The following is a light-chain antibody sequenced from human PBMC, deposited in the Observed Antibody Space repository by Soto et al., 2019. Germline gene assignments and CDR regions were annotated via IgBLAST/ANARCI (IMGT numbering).Light chain of an antibody. Sequence: DIQMTHSPSSVSASIGDTVTITCRASQDINVYLNWYQQKPGEVPKLLIYSASTLQSGVPSRFSGSGSGTDFTLTISSLQPEDFATYYCQQSYSTPWTFGQGTKVDIK. J-gene: IGKJ1*01. V-gene: IGKV1-39*01. CDR2: SAS. CDR1: QDINVY. CDR3: QQSYSTPWT.